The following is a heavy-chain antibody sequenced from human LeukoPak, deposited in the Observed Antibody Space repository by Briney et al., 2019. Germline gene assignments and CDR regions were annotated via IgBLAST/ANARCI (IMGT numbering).Heavy chain of an antibody. CDR2: ISSSSSYI. Sequence: PGGSLRLSCAASGFTFSSYSMNWVRQAPGKGLEWVSSISSSSSYIYYADSVKGRFTISRDNAKNSLYLQMNSLRAEDTAVYYCAEIHSGTTRDYYYYMDVWGKGTTVTVSS. V-gene: IGHV3-21*01. J-gene: IGHJ6*03. CDR1: GFTFSSYS. CDR3: AEIHSGTTRDYYYYMDV. D-gene: IGHD1-7*01.